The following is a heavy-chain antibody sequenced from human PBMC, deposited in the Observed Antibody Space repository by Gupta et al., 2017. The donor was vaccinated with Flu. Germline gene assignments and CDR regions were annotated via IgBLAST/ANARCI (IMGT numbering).Heavy chain of an antibody. CDR2: IGGHGGNT. Sequence: IGGHGGNTNYADSVEGRFTISRDNSRNALYLQMNNLRAEDTALYYCTKANADDVIPAADYWGQGTLVTVSS. V-gene: IGHV3-23*01. J-gene: IGHJ4*02. CDR3: TKANADDVIPAADY. D-gene: IGHD6-13*01.